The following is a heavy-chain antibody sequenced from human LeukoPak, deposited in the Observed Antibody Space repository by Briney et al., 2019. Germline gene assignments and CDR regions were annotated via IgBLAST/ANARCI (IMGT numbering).Heavy chain of an antibody. CDR3: TSRYTHNDY. Sequence: GGSLRLSCAASGFTFSGSAMHWVRQASGKGLEWVGRIRSKANSYATAYAAPVKGRFTISRDDSKDTAYLQMNSLKTEDTAVYYRTSRYTHNDYWGQGTLVTVSS. V-gene: IGHV3-73*01. D-gene: IGHD1-1*01. CDR2: IRSKANSYAT. CDR1: GFTFSGSA. J-gene: IGHJ4*02.